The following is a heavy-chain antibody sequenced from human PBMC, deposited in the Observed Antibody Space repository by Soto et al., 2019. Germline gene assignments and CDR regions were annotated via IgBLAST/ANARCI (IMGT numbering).Heavy chain of an antibody. CDR3: ARSALLRYCVWFGQHYGMYV. J-gene: IGHJ6*02. D-gene: IGHD3-9*01. Sequence: GESLKISCKCSGDSFTSYWIGWVRQMPGKGLEWMGIIYPGDSDTRYSPSFQGQVTISADKSISTAYLQWSSLKASDTAMYYCARSALLRYCVWFGQHYGMYVWGQGTTVTVSS. CDR1: GDSFTSYW. V-gene: IGHV5-51*01. CDR2: IYPGDSDT.